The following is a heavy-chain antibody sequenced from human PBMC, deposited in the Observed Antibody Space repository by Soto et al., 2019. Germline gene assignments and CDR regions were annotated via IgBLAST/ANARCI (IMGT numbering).Heavy chain of an antibody. V-gene: IGHV4-31*03. J-gene: IGHJ6*02. D-gene: IGHD2-15*01. CDR2: IYYSGST. CDR1: GGSISSGGYY. Sequence: QVQLQESGPGLVKPSQTLSLTCTVSGGSISSGGYYWSWIRQHPGKGLEWIGYIYYSGSTYYNPSLKSRVTISVDTSKNQFPLKLSSVTAADTAVYYCARGGLGYCSGGSCYSAGLSRYYYGMDVWGQGTTVTVSS. CDR3: ARGGLGYCSGGSCYSAGLSRYYYGMDV.